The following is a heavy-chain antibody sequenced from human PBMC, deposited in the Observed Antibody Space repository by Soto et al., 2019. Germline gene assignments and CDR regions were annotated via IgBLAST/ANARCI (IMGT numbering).Heavy chain of an antibody. CDR2: ISYDGSNK. CDR3: AKDSSAVRVVPAAHTLYYYGMDV. Sequence: GGSLRLSCAASGFTFSSYGMHWVRQAPGKGLEWVAVISYDGSNKYYADSVKGRFTISRDNSKNTLYLQMNSLRAEDTAVYYCAKDSSAVRVVPAAHTLYYYGMDVWGQGTTVTVSS. V-gene: IGHV3-30*18. J-gene: IGHJ6*02. CDR1: GFTFSSYG. D-gene: IGHD2-2*01.